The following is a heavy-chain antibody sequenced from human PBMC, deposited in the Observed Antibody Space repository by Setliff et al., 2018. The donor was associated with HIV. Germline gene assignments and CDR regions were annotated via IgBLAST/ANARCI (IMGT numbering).Heavy chain of an antibody. J-gene: IGHJ4*02. CDR2: ILSTGERT. D-gene: IGHD6-19*01. V-gene: IGHV3-23*01. CDR3: AKLAPSYSSGKDDF. Sequence: LRLSCAASGFTFSNYAMSWVRQAPGEGLEWVSAILSTGERTFYADSVKGRFTISRDNSKNTLYLQMNSLRPEDTAIYYCAKLAPSYSSGKDDFWGQGTLVTVSS. CDR1: GFTFSNYA.